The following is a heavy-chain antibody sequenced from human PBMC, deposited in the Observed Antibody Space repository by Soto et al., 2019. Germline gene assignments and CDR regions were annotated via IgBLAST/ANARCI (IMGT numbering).Heavy chain of an antibody. J-gene: IGHJ4*02. D-gene: IGHD3-16*02. CDR3: ARDQGGTYYDYVWGSYRPASFDY. V-gene: IGHV1-3*01. CDR1: GYTFTSYA. CDR2: INAGNGNT. Sequence: QVQLVQSGAEVKKPGASVKVSCKASGYTFTSYAMHWVRQAPGQRLEWMGWINAGNGNTKYSQKFQGRVTITRDTSASTAYMELSSLRSEDTALYYCARDQGGTYYDYVWGSYRPASFDYWGQGTLVTVSS.